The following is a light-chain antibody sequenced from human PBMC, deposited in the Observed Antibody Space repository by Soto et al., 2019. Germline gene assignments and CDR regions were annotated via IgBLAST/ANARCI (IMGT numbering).Light chain of an antibody. Sequence: QSALTQPASVSGSPGQSITISCSGTSSDVGSYDHVAWYQQFPGKTPKLMIYEVSNRPSGVSSRFSGSKSGNTASLTISGLQAEDEADYYCSSYTSSNTFYVFGTGTKLTVL. CDR1: SSDVGSYDH. CDR3: SSYTSSNTFYV. V-gene: IGLV2-14*01. CDR2: EVS. J-gene: IGLJ1*01.